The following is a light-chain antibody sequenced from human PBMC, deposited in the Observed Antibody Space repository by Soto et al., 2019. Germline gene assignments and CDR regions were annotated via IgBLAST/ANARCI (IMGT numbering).Light chain of an antibody. CDR3: QQYNDWPIT. CDR2: HAS. CDR1: QSVYSH. V-gene: IGKV3-15*01. Sequence: DIVMTQSPATLSVSPGERATLSCRASQSVYSHLAWYQQRAGQTPRLLIYHASTRATGIPARFSGRGSGTEFTLTISSLQSEDFAVYYCQQYNDWPITFGQGTRLEIK. J-gene: IGKJ5*01.